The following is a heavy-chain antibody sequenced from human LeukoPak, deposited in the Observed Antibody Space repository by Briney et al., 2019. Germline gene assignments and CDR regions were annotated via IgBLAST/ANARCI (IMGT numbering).Heavy chain of an antibody. J-gene: IGHJ5*02. D-gene: IGHD3-22*01. CDR2: IYYSGST. Sequence: SETLSLTCTVSGGSISSGDYYWSWIRQPPGKGLEWIGYIYYSGSTYYNPSLKSRVTISVDMSKNQFSLKLSSVTAADTAVYYCARVSRRYYYDSSGYYYAGPWGQGTLVTVSS. V-gene: IGHV4-30-4*01. CDR3: ARVSRRYYYDSSGYYYAGP. CDR1: GGSISSGDYY.